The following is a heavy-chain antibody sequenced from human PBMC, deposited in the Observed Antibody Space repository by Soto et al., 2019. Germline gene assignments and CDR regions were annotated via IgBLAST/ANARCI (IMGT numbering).Heavy chain of an antibody. J-gene: IGHJ6*02. CDR2: ISGYNGDA. CDR3: AKNGQPPYYYYGLDV. Sequence: QGQLVQSGAEVKMPGASVKVSCKASGYTFTRYGIRWVRQAPGQGLEWMGWISGYNGDANYAQRFQGRVSMTIDTSTTTAYMEVRTLTPEDTAVYYCAKNGQPPYYYYGLDVWGQGTTVTVSS. V-gene: IGHV1-18*01. D-gene: IGHD2-8*01. CDR1: GYTFTRYG.